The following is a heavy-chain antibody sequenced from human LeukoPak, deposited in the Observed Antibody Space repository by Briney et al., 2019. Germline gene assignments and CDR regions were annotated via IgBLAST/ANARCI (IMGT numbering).Heavy chain of an antibody. CDR2: INPNSGGT. CDR1: GYTFTGYY. Sequence: ASVKVSCKASGYTFTGYYMHWVRQAPGQGLEWMGWINPNSGGTNYGQKFQGRVTMTRDTSISTAYMELSRLRSDDTAVYYCARDFAVMDSSGYSGYWGQGNLVTVSS. J-gene: IGHJ4*02. V-gene: IGHV1-2*02. D-gene: IGHD3-22*01. CDR3: ARDFAVMDSSGYSGY.